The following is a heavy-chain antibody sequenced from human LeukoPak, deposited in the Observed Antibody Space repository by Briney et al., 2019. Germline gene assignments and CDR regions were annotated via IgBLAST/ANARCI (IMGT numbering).Heavy chain of an antibody. CDR2: IYYSGTT. V-gene: IGHV4-39*01. J-gene: IGHJ4*02. CDR1: GGSISSSSYY. CDR3: ARPRGGGSSRHYFDY. Sequence: SVTLSLTCTVSGGSISSSSYYWGWIRQPPGKGLEWIGSIYYSGTTYYNPSLNGRVTISVDTSKNQFSLKLSSVTAADAAVYYRARPRGGGSSRHYFDYWGQGTLVTVSS. D-gene: IGHD1-26*01.